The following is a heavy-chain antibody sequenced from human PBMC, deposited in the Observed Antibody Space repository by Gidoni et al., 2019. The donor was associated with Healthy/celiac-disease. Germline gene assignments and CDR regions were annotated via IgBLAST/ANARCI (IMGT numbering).Heavy chain of an antibody. J-gene: IGHJ4*02. CDR3: AKDCITMVRGVPCGLDY. V-gene: IGHV3-23*01. Sequence: EVQLLESGGGLVQPGGSLRLSCAASGFTFSSYAMSWVRQAPGKGLEWVSAISGSGGSTYYADSVKGRFTISRDNSKNTLYLQMNSLRAEDTAVYYCAKDCITMVRGVPCGLDYWGQGTLVTVSS. CDR2: ISGSGGST. D-gene: IGHD3-10*01. CDR1: GFTFSSYA.